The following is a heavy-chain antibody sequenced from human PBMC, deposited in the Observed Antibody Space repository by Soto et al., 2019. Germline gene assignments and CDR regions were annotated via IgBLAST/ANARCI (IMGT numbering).Heavy chain of an antibody. V-gene: IGHV4-39*01. Sequence: QLQLQESGPGLVRPSETLSLTCTVSGGSVSNSSYYWGWIRQPPGKGLEWIGSIYYRGSTFYNRSLRSGVTLTIDTSSNQFSLKLASVTAADTAMYFCVGKVYYFGSGRDIASWGQGTLVTVSS. D-gene: IGHD3-10*01. CDR1: GGSVSNSSYY. CDR2: IYYRGST. CDR3: VGKVYYFGSGRDIAS. J-gene: IGHJ4*02.